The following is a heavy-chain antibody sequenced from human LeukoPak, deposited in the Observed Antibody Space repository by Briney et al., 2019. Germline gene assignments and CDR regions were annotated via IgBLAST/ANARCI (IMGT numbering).Heavy chain of an antibody. V-gene: IGHV1-8*03. J-gene: IGHJ4*02. Sequence: ASVKVSCKASGYTFTNHDINWVRQAPGQGLEWMAWMNPNSGKTGYAQQFQGRLTITRDTSISTAYMELSSLRSDDTAVYYCARVVPPLSIPTGGRLEDYWGQGTLVTVSS. CDR3: ARVVPPLSIPTGGRLEDY. CDR1: GYTFTNHD. CDR2: MNPNSGKT. D-gene: IGHD6-13*01.